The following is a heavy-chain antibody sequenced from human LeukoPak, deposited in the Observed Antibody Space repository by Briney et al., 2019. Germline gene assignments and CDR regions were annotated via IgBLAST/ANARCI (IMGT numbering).Heavy chain of an antibody. CDR1: GFTFSSYE. CDR3: AGKGYYCSSTSCSDHYYFDY. D-gene: IGHD2-2*01. J-gene: IGHJ4*02. V-gene: IGHV3-48*03. Sequence: GGSLRLSCAASGFTFSSYEMNWVRQAPGKGLEWVSYISSSGSTIYYADSVKGRFTISRDNAKNSLYLQMNSLRAEDTAVYYCAGKGYYCSSTSCSDHYYFDYWGQGALVTVSS. CDR2: ISSSGSTI.